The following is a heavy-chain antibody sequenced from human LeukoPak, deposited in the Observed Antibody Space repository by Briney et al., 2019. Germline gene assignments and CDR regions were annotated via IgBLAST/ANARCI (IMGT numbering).Heavy chain of an antibody. CDR2: IYTSGST. CDR1: GGSISSYY. CDR3: ARDLGSVGYCSSTSCAFDI. V-gene: IGHV4-4*07. Sequence: SETLSLTCTVSGGSISSYYWSWIRQPAGKGLEWIGRIYTSGSTNYNPSLKSRVTMSVDTSKNQFSLKLSSVTAADTAVYYCARDLGSVGYCSSTSCAFDIWGQGTMVTVSS. D-gene: IGHD2-2*01. J-gene: IGHJ3*02.